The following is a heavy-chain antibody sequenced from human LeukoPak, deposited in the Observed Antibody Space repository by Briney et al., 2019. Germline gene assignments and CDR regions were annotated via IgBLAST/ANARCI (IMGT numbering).Heavy chain of an antibody. CDR2: MNPNSGNT. CDR1: GYTFTGYY. Sequence: GASVKVSCKASGYTFTGYYMHWVRQATGQGLEWMGWMNPNSGNTGYAQKFQGRVTMTRNTSISTAYMELSSLRSEDTAVYYCARGDNWNELWGQGTLVTVSS. J-gene: IGHJ5*02. V-gene: IGHV1-8*02. CDR3: ARGDNWNEL.